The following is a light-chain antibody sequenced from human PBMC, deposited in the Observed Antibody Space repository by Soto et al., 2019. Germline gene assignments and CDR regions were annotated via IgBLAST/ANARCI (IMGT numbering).Light chain of an antibody. J-gene: IGLJ2*01. Sequence: QSALTQPASVSGPPGQSITISCTGTSSDVGDYNYVSWYQQHPGKAPKLMIYDVSNRPSGVSNRFSGSKSGNTASLTVSGLQAEDEADYYCSSYTSSSTLVFGGGTKLTVL. CDR2: DVS. CDR1: SSDVGDYNY. V-gene: IGLV2-14*01. CDR3: SSYTSSSTLV.